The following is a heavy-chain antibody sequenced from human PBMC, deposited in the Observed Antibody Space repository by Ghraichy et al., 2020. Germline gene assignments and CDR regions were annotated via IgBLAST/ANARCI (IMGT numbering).Heavy chain of an antibody. D-gene: IGHD6-19*01. CDR3: ARGGIAVALVRALDY. CDR2: INHSGST. V-gene: IGHV4-34*01. Sequence: SQTLSLTCAVYGGSFSGYYWSWIRQPPGKGLEWIGEINHSGSTNYNPSLKSRVTISVDTSKNQFSLKLSSVTAADTAVYYCARGGIAVALVRALDYWGQGTLVTVSS. J-gene: IGHJ4*02. CDR1: GGSFSGYY.